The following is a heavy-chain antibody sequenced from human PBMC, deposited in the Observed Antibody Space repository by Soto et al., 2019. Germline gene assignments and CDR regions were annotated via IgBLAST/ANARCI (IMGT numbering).Heavy chain of an antibody. CDR1: GFTFSSYS. CDR2: ISSSSSYI. J-gene: IGHJ6*02. Sequence: SAGSLRLSCEASGFTFSSYSMTWVRQAPGNVLEWVSSISSSSSYIYYADSVKGRFTISRDNAKNSLYLQMNSMRAEDTAVYYCARDFRGMVRGVIIHPGYYYYGMDVWGQGTTLTVSS. V-gene: IGHV3-21*01. D-gene: IGHD3-10*01. CDR3: ARDFRGMVRGVIIHPGYYYYGMDV.